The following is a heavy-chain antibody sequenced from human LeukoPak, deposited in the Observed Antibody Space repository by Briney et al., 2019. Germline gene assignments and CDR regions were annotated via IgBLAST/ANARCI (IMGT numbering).Heavy chain of an antibody. D-gene: IGHD2-2*01. CDR3: AKDGPRSSTRTRLSHAVYYYYMDV. Sequence: PGGSLRLSCAASGFTFSDHYMDWVRQAPGKGLEWVAFIRYDGSNKYYADSVKGRFTISRDNSKNTLYLQMNSLRAEDTAVYYCAKDGPRSSTRTRLSHAVYYYYMDVWGKGTTVTVSS. CDR1: GFTFSDHY. CDR2: IRYDGSNK. V-gene: IGHV3-30*02. J-gene: IGHJ6*03.